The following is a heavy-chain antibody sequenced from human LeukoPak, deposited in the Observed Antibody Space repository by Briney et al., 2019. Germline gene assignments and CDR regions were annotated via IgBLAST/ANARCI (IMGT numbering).Heavy chain of an antibody. CDR3: ARVNTAKGYCSGGSCYHFDY. CDR2: ISYDGSNK. D-gene: IGHD2-15*01. V-gene: IGHV3-30*01. Sequence: GGSLRLSCAASGFPFSSYAMHWVRQAPGKGLEWVAVISYDGSNKYYADSVKGRFTISRDNSKNTLYLQMNSLRAEDTAVYYCARVNTAKGYCSGGSCYHFDYWGQGTLVTVSS. J-gene: IGHJ4*02. CDR1: GFPFSSYA.